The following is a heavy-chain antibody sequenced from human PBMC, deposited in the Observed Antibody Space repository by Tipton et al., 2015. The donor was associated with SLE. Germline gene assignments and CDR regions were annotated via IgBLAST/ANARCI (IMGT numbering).Heavy chain of an antibody. D-gene: IGHD6-13*01. V-gene: IGHV1-18*01. J-gene: IGHJ5*02. CDR2: IGAYNGNT. CDR1: GYTFTTYG. CDR3: VRDPGIAAAPNWFDP. Sequence: QSGPEVKKPGASVKVSCKASGYTFTTYGISWVRQAPGQGLEWMGWIGAYNGNTNYAQKLQGRVTMTTDTSTSTAYMELRSLRSDDTAVYYCVRDPGIAAAPNWFDPWGQGTLVTVSS.